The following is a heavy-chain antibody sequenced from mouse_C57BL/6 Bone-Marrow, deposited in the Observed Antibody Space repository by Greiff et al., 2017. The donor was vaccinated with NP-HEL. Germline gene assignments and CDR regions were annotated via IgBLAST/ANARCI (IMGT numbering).Heavy chain of an antibody. CDR1: GFNIKDYY. Sequence: VQLQQSGAELVKPGASVKLSCTASGFNIKDYYMHWVKQRTEQGLAWIGRIDPEDGETKYAPKFQGKATITADTSSNTAYLQLSSLTSEDTAVYYCAFYYGSSYVAMDYWGQGTSVTVSS. D-gene: IGHD1-1*01. CDR2: IDPEDGET. CDR3: AFYYGSSYVAMDY. J-gene: IGHJ4*01. V-gene: IGHV14-2*01.